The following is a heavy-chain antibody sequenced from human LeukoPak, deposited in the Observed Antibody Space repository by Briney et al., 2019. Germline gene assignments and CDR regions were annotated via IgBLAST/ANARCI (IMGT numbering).Heavy chain of an antibody. Sequence: SETLSLTCTVSGGSINSYYWSWIRQAPGKGLERIGHISYGGSTNYNPSLESRVTISIDTSKNQFSLNLSSVTAADTAVYYCARVVIPAAPFGYWGQGTLVTVSS. J-gene: IGHJ4*02. CDR3: ARVVIPAAPFGY. D-gene: IGHD2-2*01. V-gene: IGHV4-59*01. CDR1: GGSINSYY. CDR2: ISYGGST.